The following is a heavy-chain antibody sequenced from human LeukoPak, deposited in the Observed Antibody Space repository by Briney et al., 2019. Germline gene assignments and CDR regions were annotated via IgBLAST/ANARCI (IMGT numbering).Heavy chain of an antibody. CDR1: GGSISSSSYY. Sequence: SETLSLTCTVSGGSISSSSYYWGWIRQPPGKGLEWIGSIYYSGSTYYNPSLKSRVTISVDTSKNQFSLKLSSVTAADTAVYYCARVLRWLQAFDIWSQGTMVTVSS. CDR3: ARVLRWLQAFDI. J-gene: IGHJ3*02. D-gene: IGHD5-24*01. V-gene: IGHV4-39*01. CDR2: IYYSGST.